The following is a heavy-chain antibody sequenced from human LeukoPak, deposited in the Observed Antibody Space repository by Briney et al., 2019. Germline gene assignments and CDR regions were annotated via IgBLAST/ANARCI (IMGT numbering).Heavy chain of an antibody. CDR1: GGSFSGYY. D-gene: IGHD3-10*01. V-gene: IGHV4-34*01. Sequence: SETLSLTCAVYGGSFSGYYWSWIRQPPGKGLEWIGEINHSGSTNYNPSLKSRVTISVDTSKNQFSLKLSSVTAADTAVYYCARGGSGSYYKGARWFDPWGQGTLVTVSS. CDR2: INHSGST. J-gene: IGHJ5*02. CDR3: ARGGSGSYYKGARWFDP.